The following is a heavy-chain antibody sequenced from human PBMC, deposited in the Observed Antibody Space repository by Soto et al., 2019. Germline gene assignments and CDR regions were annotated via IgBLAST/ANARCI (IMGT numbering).Heavy chain of an antibody. V-gene: IGHV3-30*18. J-gene: IGHJ4*02. CDR1: GFTFSSFG. CDR3: AKAPAIVLVPAAMGGDY. Sequence: GGSLRLSCAASGFTFSSFGMHWVRQAPDKGLEWVAVISYDGSNKYYADSVKGRFTISRDNSKNTLYLQMNSLRAEDTAVYYCAKAPAIVLVPAAMGGDYWGQGTLVTVSS. CDR2: ISYDGSNK. D-gene: IGHD2-2*01.